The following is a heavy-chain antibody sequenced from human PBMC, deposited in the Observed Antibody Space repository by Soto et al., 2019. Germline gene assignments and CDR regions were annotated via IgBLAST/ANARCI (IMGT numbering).Heavy chain of an antibody. V-gene: IGHV4-59*01. D-gene: IGHD6-25*01. Sequence: QVQLQESGPGLVKPSETLSLTCTVSGGSISSYYWSWIRQPPGKGLEWIGYTSYSGTTNYNPSLKRRVTISADTPKNQFSLKLSSVTAADTAVYYCARDAAVHFDYWGQGTLVTVSS. CDR3: ARDAAVHFDY. CDR2: TSYSGTT. J-gene: IGHJ4*02. CDR1: GGSISSYY.